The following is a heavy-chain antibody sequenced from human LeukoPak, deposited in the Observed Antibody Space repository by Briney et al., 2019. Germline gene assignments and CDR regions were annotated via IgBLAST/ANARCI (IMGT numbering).Heavy chain of an antibody. CDR3: ATEGKMIRGVYTDY. CDR2: FDPEDGET. J-gene: IGHJ4*02. Sequence: ASVKVSCKVSGHTLTEFSMHWVRQAPGKRLDWMGRFDPEDGETIYAQKFQGRVTMTADTSTDTAYMELSSLRSEDTAVYFCATEGKMIRGVYTDYWGQGTLVTVSS. V-gene: IGHV1-24*01. D-gene: IGHD3-10*01. CDR1: GHTLTEFS.